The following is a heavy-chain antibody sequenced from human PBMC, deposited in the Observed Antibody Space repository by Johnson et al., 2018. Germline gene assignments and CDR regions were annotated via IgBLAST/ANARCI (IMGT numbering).Heavy chain of an antibody. D-gene: IGHD3-16*01. J-gene: IGHJ3*02. V-gene: IGHV3-20*04. CDR3: ATPLLAGEREGAFDI. Sequence: VQLVESGGGVVRPGGSLRLSCVVSGFRFDDYGMTWVRQAPGKGLEWVSDINWNGDSTGYADSVKGRFTISRDNAKKSLYLQMNSLRGEDTALDYCATPLLAGEREGAFDIWGQGTRVTVSS. CDR2: INWNGDST. CDR1: GFRFDDYG.